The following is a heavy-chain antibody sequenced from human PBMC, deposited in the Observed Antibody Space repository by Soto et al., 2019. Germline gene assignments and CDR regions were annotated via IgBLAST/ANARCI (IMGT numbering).Heavy chain of an antibody. J-gene: IGHJ6*02. CDR1: GGSISSGGYY. CDR3: ARDDIPGRAVAIYGMDV. CDR2: IYYSGST. V-gene: IGHV4-31*03. Sequence: QVQLQESGPGLVKPSQTLSLTCTFSGGSISSGGYYWSWLRQHPGKGLEWLGYIYYSGSTYYNPSLKSRVTISVDTSKNQFSLKLSSVTAADTAVYYCARDDIPGRAVAIYGMDVWGQGTTVTVSS. D-gene: IGHD6-19*01.